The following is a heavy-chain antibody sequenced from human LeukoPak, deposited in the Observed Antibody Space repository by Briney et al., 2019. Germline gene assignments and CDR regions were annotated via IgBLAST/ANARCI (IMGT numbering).Heavy chain of an antibody. Sequence: ESGPALVKPTQTLTLTCTFSGFSLSTSGMCVSWIRQPPGKALEWLARIDWDDDKYYSTSLKTRLTISKDTSKNQVVLTMTNMDPVDTATYYCARIRAGGRTGDSFDYWGQGTLVTVSS. V-gene: IGHV2-70*11. CDR3: ARIRAGGRTGDSFDY. CDR1: GFSLSTSGMC. CDR2: IDWDDDK. D-gene: IGHD7-27*01. J-gene: IGHJ4*02.